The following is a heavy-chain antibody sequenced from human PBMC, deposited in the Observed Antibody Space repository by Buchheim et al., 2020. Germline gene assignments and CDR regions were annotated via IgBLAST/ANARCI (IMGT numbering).Heavy chain of an antibody. CDR2: ISPIVGRT. J-gene: IGHJ4*02. V-gene: IGHV1-69*06. Sequence: QVQLVQSAAEVKKPGSSVRVSCKASGGTFSSSAISWVRQAPGQGLEWMGGISPIVGRTDYAQKFQGRVTITADKSTNTAYMELTSLRSEDTALYYCARVPPPCSGGSCYPLDYWGQGTL. CDR3: ARVPPPCSGGSCYPLDY. CDR1: GGTFSSSA. D-gene: IGHD2-15*01.